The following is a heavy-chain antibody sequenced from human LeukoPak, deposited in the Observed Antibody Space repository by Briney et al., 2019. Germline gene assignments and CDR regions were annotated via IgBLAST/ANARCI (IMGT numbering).Heavy chain of an antibody. CDR1: GSTFSTYA. Sequence: GGSLRLSCAASGSTFSTYAMNWVRQAPGKGLEWVSTISGSGGSTYYADSVKGRFTISRDNSKNTLYLQMNSLRAEDTAVYYCAYGDYDCWGQGTLVTVSS. CDR2: ISGSGGST. J-gene: IGHJ4*02. CDR3: AYGDYDC. D-gene: IGHD4-17*01. V-gene: IGHV3-23*01.